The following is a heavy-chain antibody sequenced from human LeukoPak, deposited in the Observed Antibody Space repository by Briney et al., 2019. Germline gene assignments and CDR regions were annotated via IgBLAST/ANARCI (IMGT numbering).Heavy chain of an antibody. Sequence: GGSLRLSCAGSGFTFINYAMIWVRQAPGKGLEWVAFIRYDGSNKYYADSVKGRFTISRDNSKNTLYLQMNSLRAEDTAVYYCAKLVEWLREGPDGFDYWGQGTLVTVSS. CDR2: IRYDGSNK. CDR1: GFTFINYA. D-gene: IGHD5-12*01. CDR3: AKLVEWLREGPDGFDY. V-gene: IGHV3-30*02. J-gene: IGHJ4*02.